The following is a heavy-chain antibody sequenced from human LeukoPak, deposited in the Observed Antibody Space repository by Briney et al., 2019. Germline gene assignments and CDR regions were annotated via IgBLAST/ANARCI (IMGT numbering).Heavy chain of an antibody. D-gene: IGHD2-15*01. CDR1: GFTVNSNY. Sequence: GGSLRLSCAASGFTVNSNYMSWVRQAPGKGLEWVSVIYGGGSTYYADSVKGRFTISRDNSKNTLYLQMNSLRAEDTAVYYCARELGGYCSGGSCYDYWGQGTLVTVSS. J-gene: IGHJ4*02. V-gene: IGHV3-53*01. CDR2: IYGGGST. CDR3: ARELGGYCSGGSCYDY.